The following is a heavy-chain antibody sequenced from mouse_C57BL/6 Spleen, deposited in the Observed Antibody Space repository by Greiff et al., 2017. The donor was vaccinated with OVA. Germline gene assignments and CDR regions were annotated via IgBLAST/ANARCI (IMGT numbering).Heavy chain of an antibody. CDR3: ARLLRPPEYYFDY. CDR1: GYTFTDYY. D-gene: IGHD1-2*01. J-gene: IGHJ2*01. V-gene: IGHV1-26*01. CDR2: INPNNGGT. Sequence: VQLQQSGPELVKPGASVKISCKASGYTFTDYYMNWVKQSHGKSLEWIGDINPNNGGTSYNQKFKGKATLTVDKSSSTAYMELRSLTSEDSAVYYCARLLRPPEYYFDYWGQGTTLTVSS.